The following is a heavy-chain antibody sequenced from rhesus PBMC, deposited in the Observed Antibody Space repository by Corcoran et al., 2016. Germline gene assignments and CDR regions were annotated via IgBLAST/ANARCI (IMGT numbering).Heavy chain of an antibody. Sequence: EVQLVQSGAEVKRPGESLKISCKTSGYSFTRYWISWVRQMPGKGLVWMWEIDPSDSDTRYHPSFQGQGTISADKSISTAYLQWSRLKASDTATYYCAKGVGDYYYGLESGGQGVVVTVSS. J-gene: IGHJ6*01. CDR2: IDPSDSDT. CDR3: AKGVGDYYYGLES. V-gene: IGHV5-20*01. D-gene: IGHD3-34*01. CDR1: GYSFTRYW.